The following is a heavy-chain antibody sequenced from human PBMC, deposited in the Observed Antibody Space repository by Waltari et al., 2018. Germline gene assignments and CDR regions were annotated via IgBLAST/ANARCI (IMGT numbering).Heavy chain of an antibody. CDR1: RFTFADYA. V-gene: IGHV3-9*01. Sequence: EVELVESGGGLVQPGRSLRLSCAASRFTFADYAMHWVRQAPGKGLEWVASISWNSGSIAYADSVKGRFIISRDNAKNSLYLQMNSLRAEDTAFYYCARRENAAGFDYWGQGTLVTVSS. J-gene: IGHJ4*02. CDR3: ARRENAAGFDY. D-gene: IGHD6-25*01. CDR2: ISWNSGSI.